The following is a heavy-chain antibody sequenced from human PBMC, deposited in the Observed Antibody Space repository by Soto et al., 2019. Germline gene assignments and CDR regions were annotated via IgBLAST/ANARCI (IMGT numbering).Heavy chain of an antibody. CDR3: EKGQSDRVCYYTPLARCLEF. J-gene: IGHJ6*02. D-gene: IGHD2-2*02. Sequence: GCSLSVSCAASGFPFSTYAMSWVRQAPGKGLEWVSAISLGGSYTYYADSVKGRFTISRDNSKNRLYLQMNRMRDEDTAVYYCEKGQSDRVCYYTPLARCLEFRGRGTTVTAS. V-gene: IGHV3-23*01. CDR1: GFPFSTYA. CDR2: ISLGGSYT.